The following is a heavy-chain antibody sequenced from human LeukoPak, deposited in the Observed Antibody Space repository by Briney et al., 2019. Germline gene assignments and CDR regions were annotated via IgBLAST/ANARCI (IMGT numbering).Heavy chain of an antibody. J-gene: IGHJ6*03. D-gene: IGHD3-10*01. CDR3: ARSGVTMVRGVIALYYYYYMDV. CDR1: GYTFTGYY. CDR2: INPNSGGT. V-gene: IGHV1-2*02. Sequence: VASVKVSCKASGYTFTGYYMHWVRQAPGQGLEWMGWINPNSGGTNYAQKFQGRVTMARDTSISTAYMELSSLRSEDTAVYYCARSGVTMVRGVIALYYYYYMDVWGKGTTVTISS.